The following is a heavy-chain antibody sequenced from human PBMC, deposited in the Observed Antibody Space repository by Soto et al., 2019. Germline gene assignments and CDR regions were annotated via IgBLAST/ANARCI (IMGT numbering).Heavy chain of an antibody. J-gene: IGHJ3*02. D-gene: IGHD3-10*01. V-gene: IGHV1-69*13. CDR3: ARSEDYGSGSYDPAAFDI. CDR1: GGTFSSYA. CDR2: IIPIFGTA. Sequence: GASVKVSCKASGGTFSSYAISWVRQAPGQGLEWMGGIIPIFGTANYAQKFQGRVTITADESTSTAYMELSSLRSEDTAVYYCARSEDYGSGSYDPAAFDIWGQGTMVTVSS.